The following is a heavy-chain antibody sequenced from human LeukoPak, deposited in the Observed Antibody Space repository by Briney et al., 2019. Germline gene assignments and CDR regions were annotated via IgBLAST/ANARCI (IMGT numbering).Heavy chain of an antibody. D-gene: IGHD3-10*01. Sequence: PSETLPHTCTVSGGSISSSSYYWHWIRQPPGKGLEWIGYIYNTGSTNNNPSLKSRVTISVDTSKKHFSLKLSSVTAADTAVYYCARETPYGSGSYPFDYWGQGILVTVSS. CDR3: ARETPYGSGSYPFDY. CDR1: GGSISSSSYY. V-gene: IGHV4-61*03. J-gene: IGHJ4*02. CDR2: IYNTGST.